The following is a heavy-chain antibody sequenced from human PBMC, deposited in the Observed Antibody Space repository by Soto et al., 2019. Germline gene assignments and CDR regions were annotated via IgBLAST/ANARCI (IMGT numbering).Heavy chain of an antibody. CDR3: ARCVSSVAAGSWFDP. Sequence: GASVKVSCKASGGTFSSYTISWVRQAPGQGLEWMGRIIPILGIANYAQKFQGRVTIPADKSTSPAYMELSSLRSEDTAVYYCARCVSSVAAGSWFDPWGQGTPVPVSS. CDR1: GGTFSSYT. V-gene: IGHV1-69*02. CDR2: IIPILGIA. D-gene: IGHD6-13*01. J-gene: IGHJ5*02.